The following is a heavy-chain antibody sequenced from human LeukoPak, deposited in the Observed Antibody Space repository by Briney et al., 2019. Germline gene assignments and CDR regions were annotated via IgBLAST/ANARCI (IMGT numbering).Heavy chain of an antibody. D-gene: IGHD6-6*01. V-gene: IGHV4-31*03. J-gene: IGHJ4*02. CDR2: IYYSGST. CDR3: ARGTSSSPIYDY. Sequence: SETLSLTCTVSGGSISSGGYYWSWIRQHPGKGLEWIGYIYYSGSTYYNPSLKSRVTISVDTSKNQFSLKLSSVTAADTAVYYCARGTSSSPIYDYWGQGTLVTVSS. CDR1: GGSISSGGYY.